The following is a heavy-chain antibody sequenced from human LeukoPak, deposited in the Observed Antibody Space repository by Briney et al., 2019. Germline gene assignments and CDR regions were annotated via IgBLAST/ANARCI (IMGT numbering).Heavy chain of an antibody. CDR2: FDPEDGET. V-gene: IGHV1-24*01. CDR3: ATDWGMATISYFDY. J-gene: IGHJ4*02. CDR1: GYTLTELS. D-gene: IGHD5-24*01. Sequence: ASVKVSCKVSGYTLTELSMHWVRQAPGKGLEWMGGFDPEDGETIYAQKFQGRVTMTEDTSTDTAYMELSSLRSEDTAVYYCATDWGMATISYFDYWGQGTLVTVSS.